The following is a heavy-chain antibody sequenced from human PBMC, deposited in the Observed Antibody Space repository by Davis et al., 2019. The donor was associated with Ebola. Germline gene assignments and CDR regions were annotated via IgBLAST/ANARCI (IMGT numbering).Heavy chain of an antibody. V-gene: IGHV1-18*04. J-gene: IGHJ3*02. CDR2: ISPYNGHT. D-gene: IGHD5-12*01. CDR1: GYTFAAHY. Sequence: AASVKVSCKASGYTFAAHYIHWVRQAPGQGLEWMGWISPYNGHTRYPQKFQGRVTMTTDTSTTTAYMELRSLRSEDTALYYCTTPGGQDSGYDVFDIWGQGTMVTVSS. CDR3: TTPGGQDSGYDVFDI.